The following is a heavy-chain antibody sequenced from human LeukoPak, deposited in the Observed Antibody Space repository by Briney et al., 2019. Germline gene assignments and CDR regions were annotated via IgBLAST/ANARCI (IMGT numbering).Heavy chain of an antibody. CDR2: IYHSGST. CDR1: GGSISRGGYS. Sequence: SETLSLTCAVSGGSISRGGYSWSWIRQPPGKGLEWIGYIYHSGSTYYNPSLKSRVTISVDRSKNQFSLKLSSVTAADTAVYYCARALLWFGEFQQFDPWGQGTLVTVSS. V-gene: IGHV4-30-2*01. CDR3: ARALLWFGEFQQFDP. J-gene: IGHJ5*02. D-gene: IGHD3-10*01.